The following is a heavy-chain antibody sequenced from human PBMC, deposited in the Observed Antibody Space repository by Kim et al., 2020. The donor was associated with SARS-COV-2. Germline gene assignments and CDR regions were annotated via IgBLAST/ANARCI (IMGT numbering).Heavy chain of an antibody. D-gene: IGHD2-2*01. V-gene: IGHV4-59*01. J-gene: IGHJ6*02. CDR3: ARSRYQAGYYYYGMDV. Sequence: PKSRVTLSVDTSKNQFSLKLSSVTAADTAVYYCARSRYQAGYYYYGMDVWGQGTTVTVSS.